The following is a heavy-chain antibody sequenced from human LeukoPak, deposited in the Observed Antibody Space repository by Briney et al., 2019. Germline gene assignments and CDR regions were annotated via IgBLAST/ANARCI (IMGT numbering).Heavy chain of an antibody. D-gene: IGHD3-22*01. Sequence: SVKVSCKASGGTFSSYAISWVRQAPGQGLEWMGGIIPIFGTANYAQKFQGRVTITRDTSASTAYMELSSLRSEDTAVYYCARDRRSSGYYYYFDYWGQGTLVTVSS. CDR2: IIPIFGTA. J-gene: IGHJ4*02. CDR3: ARDRRSSGYYYYFDY. CDR1: GGTFSSYA. V-gene: IGHV1-69*05.